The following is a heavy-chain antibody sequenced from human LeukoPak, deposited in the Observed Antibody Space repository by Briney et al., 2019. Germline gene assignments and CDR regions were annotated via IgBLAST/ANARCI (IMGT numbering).Heavy chain of an antibody. CDR1: GFTFSNFL. Sequence: GGSLRLSCAASGFTFSNFLMTWVRQAPGKGPEWVSAISGSGGDTYYADSVKGRFTISRDNSKSTLYLQMNSLRAEDTAVYYCARVGSRYCSGANCYDGFWGQGTLVSVSS. CDR3: ARVGSRYCSGANCYDGF. CDR2: ISGSGGDT. J-gene: IGHJ4*02. V-gene: IGHV3-23*01. D-gene: IGHD2-15*01.